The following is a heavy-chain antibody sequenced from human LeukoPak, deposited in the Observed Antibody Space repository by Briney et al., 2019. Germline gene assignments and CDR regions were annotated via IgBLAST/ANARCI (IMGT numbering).Heavy chain of an antibody. Sequence: SETLSLTCTVSGVSMSSYYWSCIRQPPGKGLEWIGYLYHSGSANYNPSLKSRVTISVDLSKSQFYLKLSSMTAADTAFYYCARNLGYSGSHWFDPWGQGTLVTVFS. CDR2: LYHSGSA. D-gene: IGHD5-18*01. CDR3: ARNLGYSGSHWFDP. J-gene: IGHJ5*02. CDR1: GVSMSSYY. V-gene: IGHV4-59*01.